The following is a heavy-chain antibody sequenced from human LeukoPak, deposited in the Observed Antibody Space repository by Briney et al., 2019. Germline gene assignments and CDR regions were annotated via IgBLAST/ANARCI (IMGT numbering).Heavy chain of an antibody. Sequence: TGGSLRLSCAASGFTFSSYAMHWVRQAPGKGLEWVAVISYDGSNKYYADSVKGRFTISRDNSKNTLYLQMNSLRAEDTAVYYCARMDSSSWYTIDYWGQGTLVTVSS. V-gene: IGHV3-30-3*01. D-gene: IGHD6-13*01. J-gene: IGHJ4*02. CDR3: ARMDSSSWYTIDY. CDR2: ISYDGSNK. CDR1: GFTFSSYA.